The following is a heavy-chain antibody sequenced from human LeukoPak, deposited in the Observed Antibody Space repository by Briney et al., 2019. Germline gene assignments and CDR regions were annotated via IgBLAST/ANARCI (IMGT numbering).Heavy chain of an antibody. V-gene: IGHV4-30-4*08. CDR2: IYYSGST. D-gene: IGHD6-19*01. Sequence: SETLSLTCTVSGGSISSGDYCWSWIRQPPGKGLEWIGYIYYSGSTYYNPSLKSRVTISVDTSKNQFSLKLSSVTAADTAVYYCARDLYSSGLNSFDYWGQGTLVTVSS. CDR1: GGSISSGDYC. CDR3: ARDLYSSGLNSFDY. J-gene: IGHJ4*02.